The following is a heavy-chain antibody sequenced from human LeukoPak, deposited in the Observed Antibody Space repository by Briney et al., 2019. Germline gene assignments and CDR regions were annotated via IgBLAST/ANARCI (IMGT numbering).Heavy chain of an antibody. Sequence: GGSLRLSCAASGFSVNSKYMNWVRQTPGKGLEWVSVIYAGGSTYYADSVKGRFTVSRDNSKNTLYLLMNSLRAEDTAVYYCAREADFWSGQFDYWGQGTQVTVSS. J-gene: IGHJ4*02. V-gene: IGHV3-53*05. CDR1: GFSVNSKY. D-gene: IGHD3-3*01. CDR2: IYAGGST. CDR3: AREADFWSGQFDY.